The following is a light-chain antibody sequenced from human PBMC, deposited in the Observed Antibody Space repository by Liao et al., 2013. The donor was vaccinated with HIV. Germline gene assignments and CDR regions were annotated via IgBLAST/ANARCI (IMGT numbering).Light chain of an antibody. V-gene: IGLV3-1*01. J-gene: IGLJ2*01. CDR2: QDR. Sequence: SYEVTQPPSVSVSPGQTATITCSGDKLGDKYVCWYQQKPGQSPLMVIYQDRKRPSGIPERFSGSNSGTTATLTISGTQAMDEADYYCQAWDSSTAVFGGGTKLTVL. CDR1: KLGDKY. CDR3: QAWDSSTAV.